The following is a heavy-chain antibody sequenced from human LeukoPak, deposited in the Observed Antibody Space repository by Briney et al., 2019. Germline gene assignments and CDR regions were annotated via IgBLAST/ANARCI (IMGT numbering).Heavy chain of an antibody. V-gene: IGHV4-39*01. CDR3: ARLQRVRAFDT. CDR1: GGSISSSSYY. CDR2: IYYSGST. J-gene: IGHJ3*02. D-gene: IGHD4/OR15-4a*01. Sequence: PSETLSLTCTVSGGSISSSSYYWGWIRQPPGKGLEWIGSIYYSGSTYYNPSLKSRVTISVDTSKNQFSLKLSSVTAADTAVYYCARLQRVRAFDTWGQGTMVTVSS.